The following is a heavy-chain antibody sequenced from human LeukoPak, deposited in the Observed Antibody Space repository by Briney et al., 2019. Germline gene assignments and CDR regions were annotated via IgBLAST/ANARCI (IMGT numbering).Heavy chain of an antibody. CDR2: IYYTGNT. V-gene: IGHV4-39*01. J-gene: IGHJ4*02. Sequence: GSLRLSCAASGFTFSTYGMSWVRQPPGKGLEWIGSIYYTGNTYYNTSLKSQVSISIDTSKNQFSLRLTSVTAADTAVYFCARQTGSGLFLLPGGQGTLVTVSS. CDR3: ARQTGSGLFLLP. D-gene: IGHD3/OR15-3a*01. CDR1: GFTFSTYG.